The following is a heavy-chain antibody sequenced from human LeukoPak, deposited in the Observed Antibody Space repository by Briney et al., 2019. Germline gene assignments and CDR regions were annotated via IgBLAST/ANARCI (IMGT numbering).Heavy chain of an antibody. Sequence: PSETLSLTCTVSGGSFNTYYWSWIRQSPGKGLEWMGYIYHTGNTNYNPSLKSRVTISIDTSQNQFSLNLTSVTAADTAVYYCARLAIAARLAPFDIWSQGTMVTVSS. V-gene: IGHV4-59*08. CDR1: GGSFNTYY. CDR2: IYHTGNT. D-gene: IGHD6-6*01. J-gene: IGHJ3*02. CDR3: ARLAIAARLAPFDI.